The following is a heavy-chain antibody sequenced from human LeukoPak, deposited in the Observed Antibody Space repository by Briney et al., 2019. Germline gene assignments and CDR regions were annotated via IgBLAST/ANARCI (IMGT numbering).Heavy chain of an antibody. CDR2: IYYSGST. J-gene: IGHJ4*02. CDR1: GGSISSYY. CDR3: ARLSEVSGWYFFDY. D-gene: IGHD6-19*01. Sequence: SETLSLTCTVSGGSISSYYWSWIQQPPGKGLEWIGYIYYSGSTNYNPSLKSRVTISVDTSKNQFSLKLSSVTAADTAVYYCARLSEVSGWYFFDYWGQGTLVTVSS. V-gene: IGHV4-59*01.